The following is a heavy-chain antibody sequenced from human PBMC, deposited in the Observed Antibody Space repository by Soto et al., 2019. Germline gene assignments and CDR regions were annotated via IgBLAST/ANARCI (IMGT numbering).Heavy chain of an antibody. J-gene: IGHJ4*02. CDR2: ISGSGGST. CDR3: AKDWENYCSSTSCASIDY. V-gene: IGHV3-23*01. CDR1: GFTFSSYA. D-gene: IGHD2-2*01. Sequence: GGSLRLSCAASGFTFSSYAMSWVRQAPGKGLEWVSAISGSGGSTYYADSVKGRFTISRDNSKNTLYLQMNSLRAEDTAVYYCAKDWENYCSSTSCASIDYWGQGTLVTVSS.